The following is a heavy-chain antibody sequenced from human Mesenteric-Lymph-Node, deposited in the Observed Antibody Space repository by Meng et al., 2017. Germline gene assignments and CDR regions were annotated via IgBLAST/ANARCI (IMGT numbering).Heavy chain of an antibody. Sequence: SAKVSCKASGGTFSSYAISWVRQAPGQGLEWMGGIIPIFGTANYAQKFQGRVTITADKSTSTAYMELSSLRSEDTAVYYCARHPTRDGYNYGADYWGQGTLVTVSS. CDR2: IIPIFGTA. J-gene: IGHJ4*02. CDR1: GGTFSSYA. V-gene: IGHV1-69*06. D-gene: IGHD5-24*01. CDR3: ARHPTRDGYNYGADY.